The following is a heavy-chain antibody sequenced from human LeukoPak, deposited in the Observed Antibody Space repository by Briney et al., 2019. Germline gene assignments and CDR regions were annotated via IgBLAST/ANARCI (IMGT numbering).Heavy chain of an antibody. D-gene: IGHD3-3*01. J-gene: IGHJ6*02. CDR1: GGSFSGYY. CDR3: ARGVGFWSQMGD. Sequence: PSETLSLTCAVYGGSFSGYYWSWIRQPPGKGLEWIGEINHSGSTNYNPSLKSRVTISLDTSKNQFSLKLSSVTAADTAVYYCARGVGFWSQMGDWGQGTTVTVSS. CDR2: INHSGST. V-gene: IGHV4-34*01.